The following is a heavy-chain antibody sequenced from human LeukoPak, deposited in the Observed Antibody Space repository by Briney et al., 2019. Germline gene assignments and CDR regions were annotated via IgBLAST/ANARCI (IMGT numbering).Heavy chain of an antibody. J-gene: IGHJ4*02. CDR1: GYTFTSYD. CDR2: MNPNSGNT. V-gene: IGHV1-8*01. CDR3: ARAARGYCSGGSCQRPYYFDY. D-gene: IGHD2-15*01. Sequence: ASVKVSCKASGYTFTSYDINWVRQATGRGPEWMGWMNPNSGNTGYAQKFQGRVTMTRNTSISTAYMELSSLRSEDTAVYYCARAARGYCSGGSCQRPYYFDYWGQGTLVTVSS.